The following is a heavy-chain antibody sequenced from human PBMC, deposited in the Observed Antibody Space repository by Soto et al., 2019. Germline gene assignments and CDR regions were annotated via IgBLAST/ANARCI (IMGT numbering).Heavy chain of an antibody. CDR1: GGSISSSSYY. CDR2: IYYSGST. D-gene: IGHD2-2*01. Sequence: ETLSLTCTVSGGSISSSSYYWGWIRQPPGKGLEWIGSIYYSGSTYYNPSLKSRVTISVDTSKNQFSLKLSSVTAAGTAVYYCARYCISTSCAPMDYWGQGTLVTVSS. CDR3: ARYCISTSCAPMDY. J-gene: IGHJ4*02. V-gene: IGHV4-39*01.